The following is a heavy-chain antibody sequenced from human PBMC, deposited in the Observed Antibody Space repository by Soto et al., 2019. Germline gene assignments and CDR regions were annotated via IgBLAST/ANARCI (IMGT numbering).Heavy chain of an antibody. J-gene: IGHJ5*02. CDR3: ARGTWGPQS. CDR2: MNQDGSEK. V-gene: IGHV3-7*01. CDR1: GFIFRNYW. Sequence: EVQLVESGGGLVQPGGSLRLSCAASGFIFRNYWMTWVRQAPGKGLEWVANMNQDGSEKYYVDSVKGRFDISRDNAKNLVYLQMNSRRAEDTAVYYCARGTWGPQSWGQGILVTVSS. D-gene: IGHD3-16*01.